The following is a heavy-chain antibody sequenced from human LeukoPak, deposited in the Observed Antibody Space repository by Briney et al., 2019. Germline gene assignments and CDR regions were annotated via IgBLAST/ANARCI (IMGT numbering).Heavy chain of an antibody. D-gene: IGHD2-2*01. Sequence: GGSLRLSCAGSGFTFGSYAMSWVRQAPGKGLEWVSSISGGGASTYYADSVRGRFTISSDNSKNTLYLQMDSLRVEDTAVYYCARGGDYCSSITCYGYYYSYYMDVWGKGTTVTVSS. V-gene: IGHV3-23*01. CDR3: ARGGDYCSSITCYGYYYSYYMDV. CDR2: ISGGGAST. J-gene: IGHJ6*03. CDR1: GFTFGSYA.